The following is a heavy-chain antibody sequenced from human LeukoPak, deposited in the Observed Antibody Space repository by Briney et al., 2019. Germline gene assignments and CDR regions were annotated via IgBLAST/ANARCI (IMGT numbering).Heavy chain of an antibody. CDR3: ARGIWFGEFQEKDAFDI. J-gene: IGHJ3*02. CDR1: GFTFSAYN. CDR2: IHITSDWV. Sequence: GGSLRLSCAASGFTFSAYNMNWVRQAPGKGLEWVSSIHITSDWVYYADSVKGRFTISRDSAKNSLYLQMNSLRAEDTAVYYCARGIWFGEFQEKDAFDIWGQGTMLTVSS. D-gene: IGHD3-10*01. V-gene: IGHV3-21*01.